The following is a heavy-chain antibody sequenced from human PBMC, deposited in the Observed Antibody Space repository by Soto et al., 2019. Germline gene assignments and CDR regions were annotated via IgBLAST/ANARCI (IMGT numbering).Heavy chain of an antibody. CDR1: GFTFEDFA. Sequence: GGSLRLSCAASGFTFEDFAMNWVRQAPGKGPEWVSRISWNGGRIDYADSVKGRFTISRDNAKNALYLQMNSLRPEDTALYYCAKIASNYLYYFDSWGQGTLVTVSS. CDR2: ISWNGGRI. D-gene: IGHD4-4*01. V-gene: IGHV3-9*01. CDR3: AKIASNYLYYFDS. J-gene: IGHJ4*02.